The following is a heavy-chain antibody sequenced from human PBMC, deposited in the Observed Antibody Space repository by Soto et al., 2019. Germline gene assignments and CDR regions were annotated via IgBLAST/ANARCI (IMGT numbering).Heavy chain of an antibody. CDR2: IYDSGNT. J-gene: IGHJ3*02. CDR1: GGSNSSHY. Sequence: QVQLQEAGPGLVKPSETLSLPCTVSGGSNSSHYWNWIRQSPGKGLEWIGHIYDSGNTNYNPSLSSRVSISLETSKKQFSLRVSSVTAADTAVYFCARSTVRHAFDIWGQGTVVAVSS. CDR3: ARSTVRHAFDI. V-gene: IGHV4-59*11. D-gene: IGHD4-4*01.